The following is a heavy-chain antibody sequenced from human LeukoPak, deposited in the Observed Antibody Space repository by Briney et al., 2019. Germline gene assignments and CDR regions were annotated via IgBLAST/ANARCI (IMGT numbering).Heavy chain of an antibody. D-gene: IGHD6-6*01. Sequence: SETLSLTCTVSGGSISSYYWSWIRQPPGKGLEWIGYIYYSGSTNYNPSLKSRVTISVDTSKNQFSLKLSSVTAADTAVYYCARQPGSSSHNWFDPWGQGTLVTVSS. CDR2: IYYSGST. CDR1: GGSISSYY. J-gene: IGHJ5*02. V-gene: IGHV4-59*08. CDR3: ARQPGSSSHNWFDP.